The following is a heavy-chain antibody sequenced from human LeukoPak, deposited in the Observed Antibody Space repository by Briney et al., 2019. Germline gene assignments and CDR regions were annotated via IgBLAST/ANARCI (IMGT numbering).Heavy chain of an antibody. CDR3: AREPSGEDFWSGYLIDY. J-gene: IGHJ4*02. V-gene: IGHV1-69*05. CDR2: IIPIFGTA. D-gene: IGHD3-3*01. CDR1: GGTFSSYA. Sequence: SVKVSCKASGGTFSSYAISWVRQAPGQGLEWMGGIIPIFGTANYAQKFQGRVTITTDESTSTAYMELSSLRSEDTAVYYCAREPSGEDFWSGYLIDYWGQGTLVTVSS.